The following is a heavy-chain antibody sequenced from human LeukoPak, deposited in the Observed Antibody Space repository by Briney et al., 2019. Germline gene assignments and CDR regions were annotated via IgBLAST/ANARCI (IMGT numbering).Heavy chain of an antibody. Sequence: QPGGSLRLSCAASGFTFNNYAMSWVRQAPGKGLEWVANIKQDGSEKYYVDSVKGRFTISRDNAKNSLYLQMNSPRAEDTAVYYCARDLGPASPGKYWGQGTLVTVSS. CDR2: IKQDGSEK. J-gene: IGHJ4*02. D-gene: IGHD6-6*01. V-gene: IGHV3-7*01. CDR1: GFTFNNYA. CDR3: ARDLGPASPGKY.